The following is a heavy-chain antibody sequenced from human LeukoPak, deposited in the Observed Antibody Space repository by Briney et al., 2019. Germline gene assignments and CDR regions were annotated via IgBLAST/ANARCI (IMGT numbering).Heavy chain of an antibody. CDR1: GFIFSSYA. V-gene: IGHV3-23*01. Sequence: GGSLRLSCAASGFIFSSYAMSWVRQAPGKGLEWVSANSGGGGTHYADSVKGRFTISRDNSKNTLYLQMNSLRAEDTAVYYCAKRNTYYGSGSYFPFAYWGQGTLVTVSS. CDR3: AKRNTYYGSGSYFPFAY. CDR2: NSGGGGT. D-gene: IGHD3-10*01. J-gene: IGHJ4*02.